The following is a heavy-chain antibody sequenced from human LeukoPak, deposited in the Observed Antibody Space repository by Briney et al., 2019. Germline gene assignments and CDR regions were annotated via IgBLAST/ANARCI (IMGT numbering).Heavy chain of an antibody. CDR2: IYYTGST. Sequence: KPSETLSLPCIVSGGSISSYYWSWIRQPPGKGLEWIGYIYYTGSTNYNPSLKSRVTISVDTFKNQLSLKLRSVTAADTAVYYCARQDSGTYLNPLDIWGQGTVVTVSS. CDR3: ARQDSGTYLNPLDI. CDR1: GGSISSYY. D-gene: IGHD1-26*01. J-gene: IGHJ3*02. V-gene: IGHV4-59*08.